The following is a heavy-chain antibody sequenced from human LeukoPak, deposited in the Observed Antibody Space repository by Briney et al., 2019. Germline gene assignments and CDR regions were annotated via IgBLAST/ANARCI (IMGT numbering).Heavy chain of an antibody. V-gene: IGHV4-39*07. D-gene: IGHD3-22*01. CDR2: IYYTGNT. CDR1: GDSISTSKSY. CDR3: AATYYYDSSGQQVDY. Sequence: SETLSLTCTVSGDSISTSKSYWGWIRQPPLKGLEWIGSIYYTGNTYYNASLKSRVTMSVDTSKNQFSLKLSSVTAADTAVYYCAATYYYDSSGQQVDYWGQGTLVTVSS. J-gene: IGHJ4*02.